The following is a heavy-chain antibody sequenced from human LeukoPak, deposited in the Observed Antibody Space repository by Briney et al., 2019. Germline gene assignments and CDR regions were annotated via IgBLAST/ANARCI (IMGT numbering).Heavy chain of an antibody. CDR3: AKAVGSGSYRHSDC. Sequence: GGSLRLSCLASGFTFSAYAMFWVRQSPGKGLEYVSVISSNGGSTYYADSVKGRFTISRDNSKNTLYLHMNSLTADDTAVYFCAKAVGSGSYRHSDCWGQGTLVTVSS. V-gene: IGHV3-64*04. CDR1: GFTFSAYA. J-gene: IGHJ4*02. CDR2: ISSNGGST. D-gene: IGHD3-10*01.